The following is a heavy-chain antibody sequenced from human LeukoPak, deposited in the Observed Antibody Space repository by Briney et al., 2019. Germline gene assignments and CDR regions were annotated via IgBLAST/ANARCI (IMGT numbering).Heavy chain of an antibody. D-gene: IGHD3-22*01. CDR2: IHHSGNT. V-gene: IGHV4-4*02. CDR3: ARVQNYDSSDYLSFGAFDI. J-gene: IGHJ3*02. Sequence: PSETLSLTCGVSGDSISRSYWWTWVRQPPGKGLEWIGEIHHSGNTNYNPSLRSRVTISVDKSKNQFSLKLSSVTAADTAVYYCARVQNYDSSDYLSFGAFDIWGQGTMVIVSS. CDR1: GDSISRSYW.